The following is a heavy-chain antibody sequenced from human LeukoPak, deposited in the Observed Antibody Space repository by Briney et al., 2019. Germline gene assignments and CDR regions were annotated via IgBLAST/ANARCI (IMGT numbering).Heavy chain of an antibody. J-gene: IGHJ6*03. D-gene: IGHD2-8*01. CDR3: ARVIMAYYYYYMDV. CDR2: ISSSGSTI. V-gene: IGHV3-48*03. CDR1: GFTFSSYE. Sequence: GGTLRLSCAASGFTFSSYEMNWVRQAPGKGLEWVSYISSSGSTIYYADSVKGRFTISRDNAKNSLYLQMNSLRAEDTAVYYCARVIMAYYYYYMDVWGKGTTVTISS.